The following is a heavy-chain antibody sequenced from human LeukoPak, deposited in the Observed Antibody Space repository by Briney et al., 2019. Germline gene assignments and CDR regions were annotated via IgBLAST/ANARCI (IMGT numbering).Heavy chain of an antibody. J-gene: IGHJ2*01. CDR2: ISGSGGST. V-gene: IGHV3-23*01. Sequence: PGGSLRLSCAASGFTFRTYAMSWVRQAPGKGLEWVSGISGSGGSTYNADSVKGRFTVSRDNSKNTLYLQMNSLRAEDTAVYYCAKWPFASMIVWYFDLWGRGTLVTVSS. CDR3: AKWPFASMIVWYFDL. D-gene: IGHD3-22*01. CDR1: GFTFRTYA.